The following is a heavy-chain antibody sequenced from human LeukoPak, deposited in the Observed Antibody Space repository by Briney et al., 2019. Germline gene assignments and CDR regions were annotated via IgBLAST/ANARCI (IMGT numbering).Heavy chain of an antibody. J-gene: IGHJ4*02. CDR1: GFTFSSYA. CDR3: AKDLGYCSSTSCYTGFDY. CDR2: ISWNSGSI. D-gene: IGHD2-2*02. Sequence: GGSLRLSCAASGFTFSSYAMSWVRQAPGKGLEWVSGISWNSGSIGYADSVKGRFTISRDNAKNSLYLQMNSLRAEDTALYYCAKDLGYCSSTSCYTGFDYWGQGTLVTVSS. V-gene: IGHV3-9*01.